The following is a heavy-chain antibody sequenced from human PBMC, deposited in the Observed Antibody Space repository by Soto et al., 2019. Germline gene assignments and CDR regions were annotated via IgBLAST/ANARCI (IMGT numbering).Heavy chain of an antibody. J-gene: IGHJ4*02. CDR2: ISTSSSAI. CDR3: AREGRGSGTVFDS. Sequence: PGGSLRLSCAASGFSFNNAWMNWVRQAPGKGLEWVSYISTSSSAIYYADSVKGRFTVSRDNAKNSLYLQMNSLRAEDTAVYYCAREGRGSGTVFDSWGQGTQVTVSP. CDR1: GFSFNNAW. D-gene: IGHD3-10*01. V-gene: IGHV3-48*01.